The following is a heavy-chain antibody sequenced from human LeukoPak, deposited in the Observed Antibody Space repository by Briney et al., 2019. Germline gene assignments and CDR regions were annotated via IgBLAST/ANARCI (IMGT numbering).Heavy chain of an antibody. CDR3: ASSYYGSGSLFGY. J-gene: IGHJ4*02. V-gene: IGHV3-21*01. D-gene: IGHD3-10*01. Sequence: PGGSLRLSCAASGFTFSSYSMNWVRQAPGKGLEWVSSISSSSSYIYYADSVKGRFTISRDNAKNSLYLQMNSLSAEDTAVYYCASSYYGSGSLFGYWGQGTLVTVSS. CDR2: ISSSSSYI. CDR1: GFTFSSYS.